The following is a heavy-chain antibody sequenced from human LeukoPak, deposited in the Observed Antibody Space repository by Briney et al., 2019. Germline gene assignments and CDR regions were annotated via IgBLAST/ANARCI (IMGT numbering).Heavy chain of an antibody. J-gene: IGHJ4*02. D-gene: IGHD1/OR15-1a*01. V-gene: IGHV3-30*18. CDR3: AKDIRRYNWDNFDY. CDR2: ISYDGSNK. CDR1: GFTFSSYS. Sequence: PGGSLRLSCAASGFTFSSYSMNWVRQAPGKGLEWVAVISYDGSNKYYADSVKGRFTISRDNSKNTLYLQMNSLRAEDTAVYYCAKDIRRYNWDNFDYWGQGTLVTVSS.